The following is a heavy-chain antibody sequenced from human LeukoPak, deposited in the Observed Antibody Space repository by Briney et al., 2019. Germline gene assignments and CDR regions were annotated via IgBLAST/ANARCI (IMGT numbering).Heavy chain of an antibody. V-gene: IGHV3-73*01. CDR2: IRNKANNYAT. CDR1: GFTFSVSA. Sequence: GGSLRLSCAASGFTFSVSAMYWVRQASGKGLEWVGRIRNKANNYATAYSASVKGRFTISRDDSKNTAYLQMNSLKSEDTAVYYCTYTSSSGVVYWGQGTLVTVSS. D-gene: IGHD6-6*01. CDR3: TYTSSSGVVY. J-gene: IGHJ4*02.